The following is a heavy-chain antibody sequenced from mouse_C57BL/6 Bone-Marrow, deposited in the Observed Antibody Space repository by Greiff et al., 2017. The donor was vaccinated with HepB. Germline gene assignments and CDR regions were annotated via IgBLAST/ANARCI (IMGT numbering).Heavy chain of an antibody. V-gene: IGHV3-6*01. J-gene: IGHJ4*01. CDR3: ARGDYYYGSSYYAMDY. CDR1: GYSITSGYY. D-gene: IGHD1-1*01. Sequence: EVKLVESGPGLVKPSQSLSLTCSVTGYSITSGYYWNWIRQFPGNKLEWTGYISYDGSNNYNPSLKNRISITRDTSKNQFFLKLNSVTTEDTATYYCARGDYYYGSSYYAMDYWGQGTSVTVSS. CDR2: ISYDGSN.